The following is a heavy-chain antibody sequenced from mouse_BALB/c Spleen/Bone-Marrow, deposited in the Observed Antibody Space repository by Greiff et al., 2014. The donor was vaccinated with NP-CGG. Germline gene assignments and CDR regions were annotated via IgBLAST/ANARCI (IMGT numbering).Heavy chain of an antibody. CDR2: IYPGNVNT. CDR1: GYTFTSYY. V-gene: IGHV1S56*01. D-gene: IGHD2-4*01. CDR3: ARDDYAY. Sequence: LQESGPELVKPGASVRISCKASGYTFTSYYIHWVKQRPGQGLEWIGWIYPGNVNTKYNEKFKGKATLTADKFSSTAYMQLSSLTSEDSAVYFCARDDYAYWGQGTLVTVSA. J-gene: IGHJ3*01.